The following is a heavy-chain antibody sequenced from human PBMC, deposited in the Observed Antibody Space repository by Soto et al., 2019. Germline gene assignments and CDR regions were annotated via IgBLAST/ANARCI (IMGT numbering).Heavy chain of an antibody. CDR1: GGSISSYY. CDR3: ARESRIKYRWHYPDY. D-gene: IGHD2-15*01. V-gene: IGHV4-59*01. CDR2: IYYSGST. Sequence: ATLSLTCTVSGGSISSYYWSWIRQPPGKGLEWIGYIYYSGSTNYNPSLKSRVTISVDTSKNQFSLKLSSVTAADTAGYYCARESRIKYRWHYPDYWGHGTLVTVSA. J-gene: IGHJ4*01.